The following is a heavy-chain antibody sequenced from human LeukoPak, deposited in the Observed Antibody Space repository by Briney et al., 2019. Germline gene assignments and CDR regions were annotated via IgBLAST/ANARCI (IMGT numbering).Heavy chain of an antibody. CDR3: AREDRDYYGSGSRYFDY. CDR2: IYYSGST. Sequence: PSETLSLTCTVSGGSISSGGYYWSWIRQHPGKGLEWIGYIYYSGSTYYNPSLKSRVTISVDTSKNQFSLKLSSVTAADTAVYYCAREDRDYYGSGSRYFDYWGQGTLVTVSS. D-gene: IGHD3-10*01. V-gene: IGHV4-31*03. CDR1: GGSISSGGYY. J-gene: IGHJ4*02.